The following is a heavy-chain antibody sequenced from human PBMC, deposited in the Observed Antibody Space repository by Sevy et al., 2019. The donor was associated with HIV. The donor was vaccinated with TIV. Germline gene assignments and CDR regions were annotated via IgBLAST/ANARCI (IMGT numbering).Heavy chain of an antibody. CDR2: IKGKTDGGTT. J-gene: IGHJ2*01. V-gene: IGHV3-15*01. Sequence: GGSLRLSCATSGLTFSRAWMTWVRQAPGKGLEWVGRIKGKTDGGTTDYAAPVKGRFTISREESKNTVYLQINSLKTEDTAVYYCTTKSDFWSGYQYFDLWGRGTLVTVSS. CDR3: TTKSDFWSGYQYFDL. D-gene: IGHD3-3*01. CDR1: GLTFSRAW.